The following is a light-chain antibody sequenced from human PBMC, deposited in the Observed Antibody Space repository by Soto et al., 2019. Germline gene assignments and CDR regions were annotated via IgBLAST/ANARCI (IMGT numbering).Light chain of an antibody. CDR2: DAS. V-gene: IGKV3-20*01. Sequence: ETVLTQSPGTLSLSPGDRAPLSCRASQSVSSSYLAWSQQKPGQAPRLLIYDASRRATGIPDRFSGSGSGTDFTLTISRLEPEDFAVYYCQQYGSTPRTFGQGTKVDIK. J-gene: IGKJ1*01. CDR3: QQYGSTPRT. CDR1: QSVSSSY.